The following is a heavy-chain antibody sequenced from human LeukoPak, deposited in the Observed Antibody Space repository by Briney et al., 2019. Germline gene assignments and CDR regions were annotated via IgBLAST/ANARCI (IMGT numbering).Heavy chain of an antibody. CDR3: AKVVASGSSDILDY. CDR2: ISYDGSNK. J-gene: IGHJ4*02. Sequence: GGSLRLSCAASGFTFSSYGMHWVRQAPGKGLEWVAVISYDGSNKYYADSVKGRFTISRDNSKNTLYLQMNSLRAEDTAVYYCAKVVASGSSDILDYWGQGTLVTVSS. CDR1: GFTFSSYG. V-gene: IGHV3-30*18. D-gene: IGHD2-2*01.